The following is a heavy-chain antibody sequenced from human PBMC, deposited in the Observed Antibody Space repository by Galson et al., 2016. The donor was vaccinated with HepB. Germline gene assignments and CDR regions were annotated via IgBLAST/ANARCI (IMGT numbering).Heavy chain of an antibody. V-gene: IGHV4-30-4*01. J-gene: IGHJ4*02. CDR2: IYNSGGT. CDR3: ARAKYSYGTDY. CDR1: GGSISSADYY. D-gene: IGHD5-18*01. Sequence: TLSLTCTVSGGSISSADYYWNWIRRPPGKGLEWIGYIYNSGGTNYNPSLKSRVTISGDTSKNQFSLELSSVTAADTAVYYCARAKYSYGTDYWGQGTLVTVSS.